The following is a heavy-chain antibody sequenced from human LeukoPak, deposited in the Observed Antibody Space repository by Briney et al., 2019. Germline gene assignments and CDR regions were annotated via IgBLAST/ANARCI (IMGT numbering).Heavy chain of an antibody. D-gene: IGHD6-6*01. CDR3: ARDHPPNSSSNYYYYGMDV. CDR1: GGSISSYY. J-gene: IGHJ6*02. Sequence: SGTLSLTCTVSGGSISSYYWSWIRQPPGKGLEWIGYIYYSGSTNYNPSLKSRVTISVDTSKNQFSLKLSSVTAADTAVYYCARDHPPNSSSNYYYYGMDVWGQGTTVTVSS. V-gene: IGHV4-59*01. CDR2: IYYSGST.